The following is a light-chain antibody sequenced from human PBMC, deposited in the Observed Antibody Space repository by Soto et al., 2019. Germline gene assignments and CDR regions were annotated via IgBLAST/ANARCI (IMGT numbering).Light chain of an antibody. Sequence: IVLTQFPGTLSLSPGERATLSCRASQSVSNSYLAWYQQKPGQPPRLLMYDASTRATGVPARFSGSGSGTDFTLTISSLEPEDFAVYYCQQRSNWPRTFGQGTKVDIK. CDR3: QQRSNWPRT. CDR2: DAS. V-gene: IGKV3-11*01. J-gene: IGKJ1*01. CDR1: QSVSNSY.